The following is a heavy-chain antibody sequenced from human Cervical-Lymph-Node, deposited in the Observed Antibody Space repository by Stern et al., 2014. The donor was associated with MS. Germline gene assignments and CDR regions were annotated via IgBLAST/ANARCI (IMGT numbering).Heavy chain of an antibody. Sequence: EVQLVESGGGLIQPGGSLRLSCGASGFTFSTYWMHWVRQGPGKGLVWVSRINSGGSSTSYTDSVRGRFTISRDNAKNTVDLQMTSLRAEDTAVYYCARSSGASGDAMDVWGQGTTVTVSS. V-gene: IGHV3-74*02. CDR3: ARSSGASGDAMDV. CDR1: GFTFSTYW. D-gene: IGHD2-15*01. J-gene: IGHJ6*02. CDR2: INSGGSST.